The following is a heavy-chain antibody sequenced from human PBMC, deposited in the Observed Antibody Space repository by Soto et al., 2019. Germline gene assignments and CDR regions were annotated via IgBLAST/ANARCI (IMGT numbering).Heavy chain of an antibody. CDR1: GDSISSYY. CDR2: IYYSGST. CDR3: AAAARRAGNFDC. J-gene: IGHJ4*02. V-gene: IGHV4-59*01. D-gene: IGHD6-6*01. Sequence: PSETLSLTCTVSGDSISSYYWSWVRQPPGKGLEWIGYIYYSGSTNYNPSLKSRVTISLDTSKNQFYLKLSSVTAADTAVYYCAAAARRAGNFDCWGQGTLVTVSS.